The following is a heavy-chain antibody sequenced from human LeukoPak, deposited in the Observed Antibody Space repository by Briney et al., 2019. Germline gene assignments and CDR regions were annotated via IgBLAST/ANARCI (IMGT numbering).Heavy chain of an antibody. Sequence: ASVKVSCKASGYTFTGYYIHWVRQAPGQGLEWMGRINPNNGGTNYAQKFQGRVTMTRDTSISTAYMELSRLRSDDTAVYYCARDAQLWSGDYYYGMDVWGQGTTVTVSS. V-gene: IGHV1-2*06. CDR1: GYTFTGYY. CDR3: ARDAQLWSGDYYYGMDV. D-gene: IGHD5-18*01. J-gene: IGHJ6*02. CDR2: INPNNGGT.